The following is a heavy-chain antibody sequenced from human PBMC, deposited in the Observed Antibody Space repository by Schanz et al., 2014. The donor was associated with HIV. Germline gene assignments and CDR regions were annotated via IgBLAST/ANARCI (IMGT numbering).Heavy chain of an antibody. V-gene: IGHV3-23*01. J-gene: IGHJ3*02. D-gene: IGHD3-22*01. CDR1: GFSLINNA. CDR2: IRGGGDT. Sequence: EVQLLESGGDLVQPGGSLRLSCEVSGFSLINNAMTWVRQAPGKGLEWVSDIRGGGDTYYADSVRGRFTFSRDNSKNTLYLQMNSLRAEDTAVYYCAKGKGLTVVVVDAFDIWGQGTAVTVSS. CDR3: AKGKGLTVVVVDAFDI.